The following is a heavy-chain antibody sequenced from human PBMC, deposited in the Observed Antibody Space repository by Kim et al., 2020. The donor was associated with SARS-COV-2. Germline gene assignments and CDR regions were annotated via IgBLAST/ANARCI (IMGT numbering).Heavy chain of an antibody. CDR2: MNPNSGNT. V-gene: IGHV1-8*01. CDR1: GYTFTSYD. D-gene: IGHD4-17*01. CDR3: ARARRSSSLRPGDGMDV. J-gene: IGHJ6*04. Sequence: ASVKVSCKASGYTFTSYDINWVRQATGQGLEWMGWMNPNSGNTGYAQKFQGRVTMTRNTSISTAYMELSSLRSEDTAVYYCARARRSSSLRPGDGMDVWGEGTTVTVSS.